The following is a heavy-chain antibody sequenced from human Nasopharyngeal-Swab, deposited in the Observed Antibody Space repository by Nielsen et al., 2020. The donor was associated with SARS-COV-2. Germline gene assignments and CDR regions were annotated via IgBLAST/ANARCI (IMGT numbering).Heavy chain of an antibody. CDR2: IYYSGST. V-gene: IGHV4-59*12. CDR1: GGSISSYY. D-gene: IGHD4-17*01. CDR3: ARDRGGYGDLYFDY. Sequence: SETLFLTCTVSGGSISSYYWSWIRQPPGKGLEWIGYIYYSGSTNYNPSLKSRVTISVDTSKNQFSLKLSSVTAADTAVYYCARDRGGYGDLYFDYWGQGTLVTVSS. J-gene: IGHJ4*02.